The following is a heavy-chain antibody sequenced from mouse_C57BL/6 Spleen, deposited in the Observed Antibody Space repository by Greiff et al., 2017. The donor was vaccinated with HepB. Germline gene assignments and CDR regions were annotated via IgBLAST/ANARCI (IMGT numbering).Heavy chain of an antibody. CDR1: GYTFTGYW. J-gene: IGHJ2*01. Sequence: VQLQQSGAELVKPGASVKLSCKASGYTFTGYWIEWVKQRPGHGLEWIGEIIPGSGNTNYNEKFKGKATFTADTSSNTAYMQLSSLTSEDSAVYDCTGCCTGTYFDYWGQGTTLTVSS. CDR2: IIPGSGNT. V-gene: IGHV1-9*01. D-gene: IGHD4-1*01. CDR3: TGCCTGTYFDY.